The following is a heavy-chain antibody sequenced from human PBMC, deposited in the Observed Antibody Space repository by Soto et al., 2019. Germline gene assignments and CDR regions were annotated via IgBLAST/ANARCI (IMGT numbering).Heavy chain of an antibody. CDR2: IYYSGST. Sequence: SETLSLTCTVSGGSISSSSYYWGWIRQPPGKGLEWIGSIYYSGSTYYNPSLKSRVTISVDTSKNQFSLKLSSVTAADTAVYYCARQADYYDSSGYLDYWGRGTLVTVSS. CDR1: GGSISSSSYY. CDR3: ARQADYYDSSGYLDY. D-gene: IGHD3-22*01. V-gene: IGHV4-39*01. J-gene: IGHJ4*02.